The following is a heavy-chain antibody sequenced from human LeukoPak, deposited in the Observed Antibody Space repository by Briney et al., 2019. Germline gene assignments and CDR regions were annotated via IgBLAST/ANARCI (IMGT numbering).Heavy chain of an antibody. CDR2: ISSSSSTI. V-gene: IGHV3-48*01. CDR3: AKGRWLQSEDGMDV. Sequence: GSLRLSRAASGFTFSSYSMNWVRQAPGKGLEWVSYISSSSSTIYYADSVKGRFTISRDNSKNTLYLQMNSLRAEDTAVYYCAKGRWLQSEDGMDVWGQGTTVTVSS. J-gene: IGHJ6*02. CDR1: GFTFSSYS. D-gene: IGHD5-12*01.